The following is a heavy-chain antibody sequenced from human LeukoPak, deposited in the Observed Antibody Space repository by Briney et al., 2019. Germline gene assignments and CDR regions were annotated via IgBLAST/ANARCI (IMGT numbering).Heavy chain of an antibody. CDR3: ARPRPGNYYGTDY. CDR2: INPNSGGT. J-gene: IGHJ4*02. Sequence: ASVKVSCKASGYTFTGYYMHWVRQAPGQGLEWMGWINPNSGGTNYAQKFQGRVTMTRDTSINTAYMELNKVRSDDTAVYYCARPRPGNYYGTDYWGQGTLVTVSS. CDR1: GYTFTGYY. V-gene: IGHV1-2*02. D-gene: IGHD3-3*01.